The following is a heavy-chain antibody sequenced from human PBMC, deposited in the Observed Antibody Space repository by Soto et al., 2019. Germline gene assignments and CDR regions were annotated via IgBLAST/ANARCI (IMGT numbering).Heavy chain of an antibody. CDR1: GFTFSSYA. CDR2: ISYDGSNK. D-gene: IGHD1-1*01. Sequence: ESGGGVVQPGRSLRLSCAASGFTFSSYAMHWVRQAPGKGLEWVAVISYDGSNKYYADSVKGRFTISRDNSKNTLYLQMNSLRAEDTAVYYCARSPTGTWAFDIWGQGTMVTVSS. J-gene: IGHJ3*02. CDR3: ARSPTGTWAFDI. V-gene: IGHV3-30-3*01.